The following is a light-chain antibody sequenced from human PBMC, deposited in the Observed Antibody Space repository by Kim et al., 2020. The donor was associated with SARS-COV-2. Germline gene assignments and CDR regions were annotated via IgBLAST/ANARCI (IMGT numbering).Light chain of an antibody. V-gene: IGLV1-47*02. Sequence: QSVLTQPPSASGTPGQRVTISCSGSSSNIGSYSVYWYQQHPGTAPNHLIYSNNKRPSGVPDRCSGSKTGTSASSAISGLLSEDEADYYCSAWDNSLSSWVFGGGTQLTVL. J-gene: IGLJ3*02. CDR2: SNN. CDR3: SAWDNSLSSWV. CDR1: SSNIGSYS.